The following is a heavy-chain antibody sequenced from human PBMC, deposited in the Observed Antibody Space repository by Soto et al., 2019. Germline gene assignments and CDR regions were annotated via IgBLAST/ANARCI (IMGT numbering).Heavy chain of an antibody. J-gene: IGHJ6*02. V-gene: IGHV3-30-3*01. CDR2: ISYDGSNK. Sequence: VGSLRLSCEASGFTFSSYAMHWVRQAPGKGLEWVAVISYDGSNKYYADSVKGRFTISRDNSKNTLYLQMNSLRAEDTAVYYCARDGIAAAGTINYCYYYGTHVWGQGTTVTVSS. D-gene: IGHD6-13*01. CDR3: ARDGIAAAGTINYCYYYGTHV. CDR1: GFTFSSYA.